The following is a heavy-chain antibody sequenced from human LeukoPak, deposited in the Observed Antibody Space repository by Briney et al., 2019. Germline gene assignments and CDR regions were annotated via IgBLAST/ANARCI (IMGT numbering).Heavy chain of an antibody. Sequence: GSLRLSCAASGFTFSSYSMNWVRQAPGKGLEWVSYISSSSSTIYYADSVKGRFTISRDNAKNSLYLQMNSLRAEDTAVYYCARMAAAVISGAFDIWGQGTMVTVSS. J-gene: IGHJ3*02. CDR3: ARMAAAVISGAFDI. CDR1: GFTFSSYS. V-gene: IGHV3-48*04. CDR2: ISSSSSTI. D-gene: IGHD6-13*01.